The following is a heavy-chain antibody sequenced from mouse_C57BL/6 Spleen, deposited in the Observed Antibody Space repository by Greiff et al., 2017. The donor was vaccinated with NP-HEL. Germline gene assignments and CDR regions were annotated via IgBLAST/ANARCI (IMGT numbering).Heavy chain of an antibody. CDR1: GFTFSSYA. J-gene: IGHJ2*01. V-gene: IGHV5-9-1*02. CDR3: TRGGGNYEVFYFDY. D-gene: IGHD2-1*01. CDR2: ISSGGDYI. Sequence: EVKLVESGEGLVKPGGSLKLSCAASGFTFSSYAMSWVRQTPEKRLEWVAYISSGGDYIYYADTVKGRFTISRDNARKTLYLQMSSLKSEDTAMYYCTRGGGNYEVFYFDYWGQGTTLTVSS.